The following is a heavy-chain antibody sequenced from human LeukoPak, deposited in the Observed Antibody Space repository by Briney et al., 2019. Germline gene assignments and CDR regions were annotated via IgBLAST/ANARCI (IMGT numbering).Heavy chain of an antibody. Sequence: SETLSLTCAVYGGSFCGYYWSWIRQPPGKGLEWIGEINHSGSTNYNPSLKSRVTISVDTSKNQFSLKLSSVTAADTAVYYCADGGATSYFDYWGQGTLVTVSS. CDR1: GGSFCGYY. D-gene: IGHD1-26*01. V-gene: IGHV4-34*01. J-gene: IGHJ4*02. CDR2: INHSGST. CDR3: ADGGATSYFDY.